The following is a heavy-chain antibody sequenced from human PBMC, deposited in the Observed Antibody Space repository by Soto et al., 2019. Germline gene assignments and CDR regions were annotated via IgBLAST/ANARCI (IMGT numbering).Heavy chain of an antibody. D-gene: IGHD3-22*01. CDR3: ARGKYYSDSSGYYLTVYFDX. CDR1: GGSFSGYY. V-gene: IGHV4-34*01. J-gene: IGHJ4*02. CDR2: INHSGST. Sequence: SETLSLTCAVYGGSFSGYYWSWIRQPPGKGLEWIGEINHSGSTNYNPSLKSRVTISVDTSKNKFSLKLRSVTAADTAVYYCARGKYYSDSSGYYLTVYFDXWGQGTLVTVSX.